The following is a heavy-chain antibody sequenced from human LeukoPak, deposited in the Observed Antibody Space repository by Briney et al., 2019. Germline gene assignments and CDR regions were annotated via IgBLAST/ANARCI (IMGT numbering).Heavy chain of an antibody. CDR2: ISHRGRT. V-gene: IGHV4-34*01. CDR3: ARVPLRFLEPFDY. D-gene: IGHD3-3*01. CDR1: GGSVSGYY. Sequence: SETLSLTCAVYGGSVSGYYWSWIRRPPEKGLECIGEISHRGRTHYTPSLQSRVTMSVDTSKNQFALNLNSVTAADTAVYYCARVPLRFLEPFDYWGQGILVTVSS. J-gene: IGHJ4*02.